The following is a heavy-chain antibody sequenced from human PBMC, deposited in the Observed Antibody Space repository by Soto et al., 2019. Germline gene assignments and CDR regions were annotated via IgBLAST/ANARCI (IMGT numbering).Heavy chain of an antibody. J-gene: IGHJ1*01. CDR3: TRTGYSSGWYAEYFQH. CDR1: GGSISSGDYY. D-gene: IGHD6-19*01. CDR2: IYYSGST. Sequence: QVQLQESGPGLVKPSQTLSLTCTVSGGSISSGDYYWSWIRQPPGKDLEWIGYIYYSGSTYYNPSLKRRVTISVDTSKNQFALKLSSVTAADTAVYYCTRTGYSSGWYAEYFQHWGQGTLVTVSS. V-gene: IGHV4-30-4*01.